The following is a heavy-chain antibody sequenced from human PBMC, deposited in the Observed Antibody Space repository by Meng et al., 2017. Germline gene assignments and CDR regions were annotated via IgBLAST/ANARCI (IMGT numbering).Heavy chain of an antibody. CDR3: ARGRFLSYYYGSGRYNDAFDI. V-gene: IGHV4-34*01. J-gene: IGHJ3*02. Sequence: QDGGAGLLKSSETLSLTCAVYGGSFSGYYWSWIRQPPGKGLEWIGEINHSGSTNYNPSLKSRVTISVDTSKNQFSLKLSSVTAADTAVYYCARGRFLSYYYGSGRYNDAFDIWGQGTMVTVSS. CDR1: GGSFSGYY. D-gene: IGHD3-10*01. CDR2: INHSGST.